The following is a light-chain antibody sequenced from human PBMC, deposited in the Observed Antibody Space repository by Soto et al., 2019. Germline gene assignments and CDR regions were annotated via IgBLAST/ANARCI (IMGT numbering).Light chain of an antibody. J-gene: IGKJ1*01. V-gene: IGKV1-5*03. CDR2: KAS. CDR3: QQYNSYSPT. Sequence: TRSRATMTVSPGEIATLSFLASQSISSWLAWYQQKPGKAPKLLIYKASSLESGVPSRFSGSGSGTEFTLTISSLQPDDFATYYCQQYNSYSPTFGQGTKVDIK. CDR1: QSISSW.